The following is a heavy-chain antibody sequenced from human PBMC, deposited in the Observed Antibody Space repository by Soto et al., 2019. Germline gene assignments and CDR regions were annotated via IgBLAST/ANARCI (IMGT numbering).Heavy chain of an antibody. CDR2: IYSGGTT. D-gene: IGHD4-17*01. J-gene: IGHJ3*01. CDR1: GFSVSINY. Sequence: ELQLVETGGALVQPGGSLRLSCAASGFSVSINYVNWVRQAPGKGLEWVSVIYSGGTTHYADSVKGRFTISRDTSKNTLYLQMNSLRVEDTAVYYCAGDSTDGDFVDAFDVWGQGTMVTVSS. V-gene: IGHV3-66*01. CDR3: AGDSTDGDFVDAFDV.